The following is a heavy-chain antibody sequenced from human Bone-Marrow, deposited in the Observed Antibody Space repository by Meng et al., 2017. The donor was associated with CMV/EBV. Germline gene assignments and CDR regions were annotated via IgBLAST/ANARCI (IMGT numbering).Heavy chain of an antibody. D-gene: IGHD6-19*01. CDR1: GYTFSDYY. CDR3: VRSSGWSLFDY. V-gene: IGHV1-2*02. CDR2: VNSNNDAT. Sequence: VQLVHSGGEVKKPGSSVKASCKASGYTFSDYYIHWVRQAPGQGLEWMGWVNSNNDATNYARKFQGRVSMTRDTSISTAHMELSRLMSDDTAVYYCVRSSGWSLFDYWGQGTLVTVSS. J-gene: IGHJ4*02.